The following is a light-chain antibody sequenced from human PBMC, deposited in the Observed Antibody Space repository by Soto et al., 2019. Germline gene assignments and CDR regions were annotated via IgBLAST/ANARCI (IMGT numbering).Light chain of an antibody. J-gene: IGKJ1*01. CDR3: QQYGSSPPRT. Sequence: EIVLTQSPGTLSLSPGERATLSCRASQSVSSSYLAWYQQKPGQAPRLLIYGASSRATGIPDRFSGSGSGTDFTLTNSRLEPEDFAVYYCQQYGSSPPRTFGQGTKVDI. V-gene: IGKV3-20*01. CDR2: GAS. CDR1: QSVSSSY.